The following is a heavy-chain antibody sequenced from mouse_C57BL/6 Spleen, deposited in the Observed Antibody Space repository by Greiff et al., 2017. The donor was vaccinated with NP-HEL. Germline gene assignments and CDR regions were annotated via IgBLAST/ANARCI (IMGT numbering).Heavy chain of an antibody. Sequence: VQLKESGGGLVKPGGSLKLSCAASGFTFSSYAMSWVRQTPEKRLEWVATISDGGSYTYYPDNVKGRFTISRDNAKNNLYLQMSHLKSEDTAMYYCARDGDYYGSSLAWFAYWGQGTLVTVSA. D-gene: IGHD1-1*01. J-gene: IGHJ3*01. CDR2: ISDGGSYT. CDR1: GFTFSSYA. CDR3: ARDGDYYGSSLAWFAY. V-gene: IGHV5-4*01.